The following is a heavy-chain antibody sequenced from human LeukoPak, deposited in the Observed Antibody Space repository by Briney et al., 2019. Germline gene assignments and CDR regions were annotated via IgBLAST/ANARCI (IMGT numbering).Heavy chain of an antibody. D-gene: IGHD4-11*01. J-gene: IGHJ5*02. CDR2: IYDSGTM. V-gene: IGHV4-59*12. CDR1: GGNINGYF. Sequence: PSETLSLTCSVSGGNINGYFWSWIRQPPGKGLEWIGHIYDSGTMNYNPSLKSRLSLSVDTSKNRFSLKLSSVTAADTAVYYCAREHRVTPGWFDPWGQGTLVTVSS. CDR3: AREHRVTPGWFDP.